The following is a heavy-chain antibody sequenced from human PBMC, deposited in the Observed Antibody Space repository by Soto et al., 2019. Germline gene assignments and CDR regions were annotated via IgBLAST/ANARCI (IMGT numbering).Heavy chain of an antibody. CDR2: INPNSGGT. D-gene: IGHD3-9*01. V-gene: IGHV1-2*02. J-gene: IGHJ3*02. CDR3: ARGLDFDWLLSPLDI. Sequence: QVQLVQSGAEVKKPGASVKVSCKASGYTFTGYYMHWVRQAPGQGLEWMGWINPNSGGTNYAQKFQGRVTMTRDTSISTAYMELSRLRSDDTTVYYCARGLDFDWLLSPLDIWGQGTMVTVSS. CDR1: GYTFTGYY.